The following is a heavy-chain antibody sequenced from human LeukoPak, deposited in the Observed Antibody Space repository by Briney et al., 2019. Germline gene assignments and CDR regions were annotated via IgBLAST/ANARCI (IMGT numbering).Heavy chain of an antibody. V-gene: IGHV3-48*01. CDR3: ARRAGAYSHPYDY. D-gene: IGHD4/OR15-4a*01. J-gene: IGHJ4*02. CDR2: ISSIGSTI. Sequence: GGSLRLSCAASGFTFNNYGMSWVRQAPGRGLEWVSCISSIGSTIYYADSVKGRFTISRDNSKNALYLQMNSLRAEDTAVYYCARRAGAYSHPYDYWGRGTLVTVSS. CDR1: GFTFNNYG.